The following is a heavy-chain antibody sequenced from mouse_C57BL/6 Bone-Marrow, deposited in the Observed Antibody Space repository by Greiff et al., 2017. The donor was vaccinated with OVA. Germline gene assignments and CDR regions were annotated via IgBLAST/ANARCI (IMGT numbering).Heavy chain of an antibody. CDR3: TVGGTLRGDY. J-gene: IGHJ2*01. D-gene: IGHD3-2*02. CDR2: IDPENGDT. CDR1: GFNIKNTY. V-gene: IGHV14-4*01. Sequence: EVQLQQSVAELVRPGASVKLSCTASGFNIKNTYMHWVKQRPEQGLEWIGWIDPENGDTEYASKFQGKATITADTSSNTAYLQLSSLTSEDAAVYYCTVGGTLRGDYWGQGTTLTVSS.